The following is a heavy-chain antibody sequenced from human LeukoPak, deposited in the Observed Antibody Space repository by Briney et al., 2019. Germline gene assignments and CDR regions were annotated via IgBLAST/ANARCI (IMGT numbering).Heavy chain of an antibody. V-gene: IGHV3-7*01. Sequence: QPGGSLRLSCAASGLTFYSHWMSWVRQAPGKGLERVANIKQDGSEKYYADSVKGRFTISRDNAKDSLYLLMNSLRAEDTAVYYCASGDSFDIWGQGTMVTVSS. CDR2: IKQDGSEK. CDR1: GLTFYSHW. CDR3: ASGDSFDI. J-gene: IGHJ3*02.